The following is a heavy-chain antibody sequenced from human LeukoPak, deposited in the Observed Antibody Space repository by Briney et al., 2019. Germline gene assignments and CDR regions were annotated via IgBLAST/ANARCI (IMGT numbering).Heavy chain of an antibody. Sequence: GGSLRLSCAASGFTFSSYWMSWVRQAPGKGLEWVANIKQDGSEEYYVDSVKGRFTISRDNTENSLYLQMYSLRAEDTAVYYCAREGRGSSWPYWGQGTLVTVSS. CDR2: IKQDGSEE. CDR3: AREGRGSSWPY. J-gene: IGHJ4*02. CDR1: GFTFSSYW. V-gene: IGHV3-7*01. D-gene: IGHD6-13*01.